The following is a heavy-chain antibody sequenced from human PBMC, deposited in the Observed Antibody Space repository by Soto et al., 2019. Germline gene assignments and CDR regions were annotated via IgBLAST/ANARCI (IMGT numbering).Heavy chain of an antibody. CDR3: ARDPDGGGY. V-gene: IGHV3-53*04. CDR1: GFTFSSYS. Sequence: PGESLKISCAASGFTFSSYSLNWVRQAPGKGLEWVSVIYSGGSTYYADSVKGRFTISRHNSKNTLYLQMNSLRAEDTAVYYCARDPDGGGYWGQGTLVTVSS. J-gene: IGHJ4*02. D-gene: IGHD2-15*01. CDR2: IYSGGST.